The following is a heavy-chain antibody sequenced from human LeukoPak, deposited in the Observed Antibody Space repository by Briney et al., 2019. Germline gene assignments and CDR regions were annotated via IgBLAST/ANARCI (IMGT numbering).Heavy chain of an antibody. CDR2: MNPNSGNT. J-gene: IGHJ4*02. V-gene: IGHV1-8*01. Sequence: ASEKVSCKASVYTFTSCDINWVRQATAQGLEWMGWMNPNSGNTGYGQSFQGRITMTRDISIGTAYMELSNLTSEDTAIYYCTRGSSGRRDNWGQGTLVTVSA. D-gene: IGHD6-19*01. CDR3: TRGSSGRRDN. CDR1: VYTFTSCD.